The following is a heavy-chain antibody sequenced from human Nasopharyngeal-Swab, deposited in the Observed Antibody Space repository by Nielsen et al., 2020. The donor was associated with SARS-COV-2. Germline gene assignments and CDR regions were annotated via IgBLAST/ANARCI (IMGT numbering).Heavy chain of an antibody. CDR3: ASNRPPIAAAGTSLDF. J-gene: IGHJ4*02. CDR2: MKPNNGNT. CDR1: GYTFTSYD. D-gene: IGHD6-13*01. Sequence: ASVKVSCKASGYTFTSYDINWVRQASGQGLEWMGWMKPNNGNTDYAQKFQGRVSMTRNTSISTAYMELSRLRSDDTAVYYCASNRPPIAAAGTSLDFWGQGTLVTVSS. V-gene: IGHV1-8*01.